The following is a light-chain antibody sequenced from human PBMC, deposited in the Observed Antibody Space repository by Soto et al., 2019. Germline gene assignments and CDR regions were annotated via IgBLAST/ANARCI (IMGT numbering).Light chain of an antibody. Sequence: EIVLTQSRDTLSLSPGERATLCCRSSQSVTSPFLAWYQQKAGQAPRLLIYESSNRATGIAARFSGSGSGTEFTLTISSLQSEDFAVYYCQQYNNWPPDTFGGGTKVDIK. V-gene: IGKV3D-15*01. J-gene: IGKJ4*01. CDR1: QSVTSP. CDR3: QQYNNWPPDT. CDR2: ESS.